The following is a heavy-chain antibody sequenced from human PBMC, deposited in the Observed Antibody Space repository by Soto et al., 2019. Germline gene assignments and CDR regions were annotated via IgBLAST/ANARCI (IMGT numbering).Heavy chain of an antibody. Sequence: PAGSLSLSCATSGFSFNSYALSWVRQAPGKGLEWVSTISGGGQYTYYADSVKGRFTISTDESNNTRYMQMNSLRAEDTAVYYCAKDEPLKYRAVGTNWFDPWGQGNLVPVSS. CDR3: AKDEPLKYRAVGTNWFDP. V-gene: IGHV3-23*01. CDR2: ISGGGQYT. J-gene: IGHJ5*02. D-gene: IGHD6-13*01. CDR1: GFSFNSYA.